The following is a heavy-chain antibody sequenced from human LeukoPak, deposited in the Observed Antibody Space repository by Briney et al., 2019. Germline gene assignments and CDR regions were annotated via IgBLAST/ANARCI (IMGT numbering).Heavy chain of an antibody. CDR1: GFTFSSYW. Sequence: PGGSLRLSCAASGFTFSSYWMSWVRQAPGKGLEWVANIKQDGSEKYYVDSVKGRFTISRDNAKNSLYLQMNSLRAEDTAVYYCARDNYDILTGYTYYYYYMDVWGKGTTVTVSS. D-gene: IGHD3-9*01. V-gene: IGHV3-7*01. J-gene: IGHJ6*03. CDR3: ARDNYDILTGYTYYYYYMDV. CDR2: IKQDGSEK.